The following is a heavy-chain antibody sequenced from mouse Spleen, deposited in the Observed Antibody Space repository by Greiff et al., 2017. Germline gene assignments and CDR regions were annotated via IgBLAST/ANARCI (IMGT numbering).Heavy chain of an antibody. CDR3: ARPLYYYAMDY. J-gene: IGHJ4*01. Sequence: EVQLVESGGGLVQPGGSLKLSCATSGFTFSDYYMYWVRQTPEKRLEWVAYISNGGGSTYYPDTVKGRFTISRDNAKNTLYLQMSRLKSEDTAMYYCARPLYYYAMDYWGQGTSVTVSS. V-gene: IGHV5-12*02. CDR2: ISNGGGST. CDR1: GFTFSDYY.